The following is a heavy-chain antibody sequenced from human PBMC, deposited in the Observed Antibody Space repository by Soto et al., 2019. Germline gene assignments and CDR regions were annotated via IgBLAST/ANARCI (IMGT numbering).Heavy chain of an antibody. CDR3: ARVVGLLSLSGANKNWYFDL. J-gene: IGHJ2*01. D-gene: IGHD1-26*01. CDR2: ISSSSSTI. Sequence: GGSLRLSCAASGFTFSSYSMNWVRQAPGKGLEWVSYISSSSSTIYYADSVKGRFTISRDNAKNSLYLQMNSLRAEDTAVYYCARVVGLLSLSGANKNWYFDLWGRGTLVTVSS. CDR1: GFTFSSYS. V-gene: IGHV3-48*01.